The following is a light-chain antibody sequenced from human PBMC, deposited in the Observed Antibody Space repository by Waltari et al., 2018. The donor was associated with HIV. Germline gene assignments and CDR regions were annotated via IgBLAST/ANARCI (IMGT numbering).Light chain of an antibody. J-gene: IGLJ1*01. Sequence: QSALTQPASVSGSPGQSITISCPGPSSDVGSYNLVSWYQQYPGKAPKLMIYEVSKRPSGVSNRFSGSKSGNTASLTISGLQAEDEADYYCCSYAATSTFVFGTGTKVTVL. V-gene: IGLV2-23*02. CDR1: SSDVGSYNL. CDR2: EVS. CDR3: CSYAATSTFV.